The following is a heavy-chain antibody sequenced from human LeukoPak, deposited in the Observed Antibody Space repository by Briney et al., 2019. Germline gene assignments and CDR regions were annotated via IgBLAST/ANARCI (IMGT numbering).Heavy chain of an antibody. J-gene: IGHJ4*02. CDR2: IGGSGGST. V-gene: IGHV3-23*01. Sequence: GGSLRLSCAASGFSFSSYAMSWVRQAPGKGLEWVSSIGGSGGSTYYADSVKGRLTISRDNSKNTLYVQMNSLTGEDTAVYYCAKGGSGSYYKKGFDYWGQGTLVTVSS. CDR3: AKGGSGSYYKKGFDY. D-gene: IGHD3-10*01. CDR1: GFSFSSYA.